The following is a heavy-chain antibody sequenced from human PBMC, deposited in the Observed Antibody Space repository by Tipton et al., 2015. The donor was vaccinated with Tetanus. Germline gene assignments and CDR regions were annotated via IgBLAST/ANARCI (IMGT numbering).Heavy chain of an antibody. Sequence: GLVKPSQTLSLSCNVSGGLITTGGYSWGWIRQPPGQGLEWLGYIYPTDSTYYNPSVRSRLTLSLQRSKNQVSRKLSSVTAADTAVYYCGRGRGLGAYSFGFEYWGQGALVTVSS. J-gene: IGHJ4*02. CDR3: GRGRGLGAYSFGFEY. D-gene: IGHD5-12*01. CDR1: GGLITTGGYS. V-gene: IGHV4-30-2*01. CDR2: IYPTDST.